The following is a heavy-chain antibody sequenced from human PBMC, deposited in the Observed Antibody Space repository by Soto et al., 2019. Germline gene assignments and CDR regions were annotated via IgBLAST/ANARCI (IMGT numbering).Heavy chain of an antibody. CDR1: GGSFSGYY. CDR3: ERDKISGLFDY. Sequence: QDQLQQRGARLLKPSETLSLICAVYGGSFSGYYWTWIRQPPGTGLECIGEINNSGSTNYNPSLKSRVTISVDTSKNQFSLKPASATAADTAVYYCERDKISGLFDYWGQGTLVTVSS. CDR2: INNSGST. V-gene: IGHV4-34*01. J-gene: IGHJ4*02.